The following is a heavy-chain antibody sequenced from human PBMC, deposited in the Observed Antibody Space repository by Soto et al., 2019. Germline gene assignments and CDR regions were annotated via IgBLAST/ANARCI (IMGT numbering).Heavy chain of an antibody. J-gene: IGHJ4*02. V-gene: IGHV1-3*01. CDR2: INAGNGNT. CDR3: ARRWYGDYGNGFDY. CDR1: GYTFTSYD. D-gene: IGHD4-17*01. Sequence: QVPLVQSGAEVKKPGASVKVSCKASGYTFTSYDMHWVRQAPGQRIVWMGWINAGNGNTKYSQKFQGRCTITRDTSASTAYMELSSLRSEDTAVYYCARRWYGDYGNGFDYWGEGALVTVS.